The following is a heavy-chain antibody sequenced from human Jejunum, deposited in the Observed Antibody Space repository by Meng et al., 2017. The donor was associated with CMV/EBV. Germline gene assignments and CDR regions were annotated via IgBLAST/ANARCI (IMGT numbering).Heavy chain of an antibody. CDR2: ISSDGITQ. V-gene: IGHV3-30-3*01. CDR1: YP. Sequence: YPIPWVRQAPVKGLEWLAFISSDGITQYQTDSLKGRFSLSKDNSENPVYLQMNSLRGEDTAVYYCAREGHYDTRENYNYFNGVDVWGQGTTVTVSS. J-gene: IGHJ6*02. D-gene: IGHD3-22*01. CDR3: AREGHYDTRENYNYFNGVDV.